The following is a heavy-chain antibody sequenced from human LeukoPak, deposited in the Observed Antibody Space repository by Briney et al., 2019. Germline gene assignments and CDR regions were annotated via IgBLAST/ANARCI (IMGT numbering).Heavy chain of an antibody. J-gene: IGHJ4*02. CDR2: LSGSGSGT. Sequence: GGSLRLSCAASGFTFSSYAMSWVRQAPGKGLDWVSSLSGSGSGTYYADSVKGRFTISRDNSKNTLYLQMCSLRAEDTAVYYCAKPSRGWYPFDYWGQGTLVTVSS. D-gene: IGHD6-19*01. CDR3: AKPSRGWYPFDY. CDR1: GFTFSSYA. V-gene: IGHV3-23*01.